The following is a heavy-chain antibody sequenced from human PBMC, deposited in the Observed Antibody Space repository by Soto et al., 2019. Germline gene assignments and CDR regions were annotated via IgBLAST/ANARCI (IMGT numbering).Heavy chain of an antibody. Sequence: LGESLKISCKGSGYSFSNFWIGWVRQMSGKGLEWMGIIYPGDSETTYSPSFQGQVTISADKSISTAYLQWSSLKASDTAIYYCAVPATVATATTFDIWGQGTMVTVSS. CDR3: AVPATVATATTFDI. CDR1: GYSFSNFW. J-gene: IGHJ3*02. D-gene: IGHD4-17*01. CDR2: IYPGDSET. V-gene: IGHV5-51*01.